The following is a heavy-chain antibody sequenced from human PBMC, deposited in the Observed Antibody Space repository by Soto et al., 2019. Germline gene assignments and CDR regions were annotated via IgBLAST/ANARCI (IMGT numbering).Heavy chain of an antibody. CDR3: ARGGGVGVAGSAAFDM. Sequence: QLHLVQSGAVVKKPGASGTVSCSASGYPVTAYYMHGVRQAPGRGLEWMGGINPATGAAKYTQTFQGRVTMTRDTSTSTVFMELSGLTSEDTAVFYCARGGGVGVAGSAAFDMWGQGTLVTVSS. CDR2: INPATGAA. CDR1: GYPVTAYY. V-gene: IGHV1-2*02. J-gene: IGHJ3*02. D-gene: IGHD3-3*01.